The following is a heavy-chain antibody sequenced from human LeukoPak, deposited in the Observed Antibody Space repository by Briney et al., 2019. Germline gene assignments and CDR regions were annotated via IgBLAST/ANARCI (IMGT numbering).Heavy chain of an antibody. CDR2: IYWGDDK. Sequence: SGPTLVKPTQTLTLTCTFSGFSLSTSGVGVGWIRQPPGKALEWLALIYWGDDKRYSPSLKSRLTITKDTSKNQVVLTTTNMDPVDTATYYCAHAPGYYGSGSYFKNGQFDYWGQGTLVTVSS. J-gene: IGHJ4*02. CDR3: AHAPGYYGSGSYFKNGQFDY. V-gene: IGHV2-5*02. D-gene: IGHD3-10*01. CDR1: GFSLSTSGVG.